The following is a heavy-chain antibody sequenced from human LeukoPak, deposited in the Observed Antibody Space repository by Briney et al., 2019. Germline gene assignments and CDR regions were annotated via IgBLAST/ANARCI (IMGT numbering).Heavy chain of an antibody. CDR3: ARDVAAAGTPPMD. J-gene: IGHJ4*02. D-gene: IGHD6-13*01. CDR1: GYTSTSYY. V-gene: IGHV1-46*01. Sequence: GASVKVSCKASGYTSTSYYMHWVRQAPGQGLEWMGIVNPSGGSTSYAQKFQGRVTMTRDTSTSTVYMELSSLRSEDTAVYYCARDVAAAGTPPMDWGQGTLVTVSS. CDR2: VNPSGGST.